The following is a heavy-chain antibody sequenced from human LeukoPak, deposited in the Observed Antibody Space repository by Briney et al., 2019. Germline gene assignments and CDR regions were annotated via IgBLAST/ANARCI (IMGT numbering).Heavy chain of an antibody. D-gene: IGHD6-13*01. J-gene: IGHJ4*02. CDR1: GFTFSNSA. V-gene: IGHV3-23*01. Sequence: PGGSLRLSCEGSGFTFSNSAMTWVRQAPGRGLEWVSGVSGSGDRKNYADSVKSRFTVSRDNSKNTVYLEMNRLGVDDTAVYYCAKGLSSSTWADFDYWSQGILVTVSS. CDR2: VSGSGDRK. CDR3: AKGLSSSTWADFDY.